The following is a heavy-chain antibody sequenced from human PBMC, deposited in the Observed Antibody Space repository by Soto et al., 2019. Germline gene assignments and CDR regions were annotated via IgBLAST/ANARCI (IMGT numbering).Heavy chain of an antibody. V-gene: IGHV4-30-2*01. CDR3: ARRTVHYYDSSGYTNGFDP. D-gene: IGHD3-22*01. J-gene: IGHJ5*02. CDR2: IYHSGST. Sequence: QLQLQESGSGLVKPSQTLSLTCAVSGGSISSGGYSWSWLRQPPGKGLEWIGYIYHSGSTYYNPSLKSRVTISVDRSKNQFSLKLSSVTAADTAVYYCARRTVHYYDSSGYTNGFDPWGQGTLVTVSS. CDR1: GGSISSGGYS.